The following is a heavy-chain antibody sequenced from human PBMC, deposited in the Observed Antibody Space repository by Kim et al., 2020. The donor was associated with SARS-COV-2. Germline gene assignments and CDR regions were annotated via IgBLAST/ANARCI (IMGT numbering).Heavy chain of an antibody. CDR3: ARGKYYYDGSGNPRVLYF. CDR2: VFDSGST. D-gene: IGHD3-22*01. Sequence: SETLSLTCTVSGGSISYYYCTWIRQPPGKGLEWIGYVFDSGSTNYNPSLKSRVTISLGTSNKQFSLQLTSVTAADTAVYYCARGKYYYDGSGNPRVLYF. V-gene: IGHV4-59*01. J-gene: IGHJ2*01. CDR1: GGSISYYY.